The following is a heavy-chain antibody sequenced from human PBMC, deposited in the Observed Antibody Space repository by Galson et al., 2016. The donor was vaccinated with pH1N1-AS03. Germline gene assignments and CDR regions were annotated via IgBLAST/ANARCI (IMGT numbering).Heavy chain of an antibody. Sequence: QSGAEVKKPGESLKISCMGSGTSFSNYWIGWVRQMPGKGLEWMGATSPDDSQTKYSPSFEGQVTISVDKSIHTALPQWNSLKASDTALYYCGRHTFSSDTTDTNQPHAFDLLGQETMVIVFS. CDR3: GRHTFSSDTTDTNQPHAFDL. D-gene: IGHD2/OR15-2a*01. CDR2: TSPDDSQT. V-gene: IGHV5-51*01. J-gene: IGHJ3*01. CDR1: GTSFSNYW.